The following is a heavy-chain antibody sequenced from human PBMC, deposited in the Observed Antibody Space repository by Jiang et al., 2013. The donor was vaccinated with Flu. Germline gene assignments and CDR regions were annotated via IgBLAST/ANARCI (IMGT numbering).Heavy chain of an antibody. Sequence: SGAEVKKPGASVKVSCKASGYSFTSSYMHWVRQAPGQGPEWMGIINPSGGATSYAQKFQGRVTMTRESSTSTVYMELSSLRSEDTAVYYCARGLRFLEWLDYWGRGTLVTVSS. V-gene: IGHV1-46*01. CDR3: ARGLRFLEWLDY. CDR2: INPSGGAT. CDR1: GYSFTSSY. D-gene: IGHD3-3*01. J-gene: IGHJ4*02.